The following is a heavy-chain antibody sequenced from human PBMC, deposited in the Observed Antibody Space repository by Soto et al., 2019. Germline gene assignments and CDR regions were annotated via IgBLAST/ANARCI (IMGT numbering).Heavy chain of an antibody. Sequence: GGSLRLSCAASGFTFSSYAMSWVRQAPGKGLEWVSAISGSGGSTYYADSVKGRFTISRDNSKNTLYLQMNSLRAEDTAVYYCAKGYYYGSGSYLAFDIWGQGTMVTVSS. CDR2: ISGSGGST. CDR1: GFTFSSYA. CDR3: AKGYYYGSGSYLAFDI. V-gene: IGHV3-23*01. D-gene: IGHD3-10*01. J-gene: IGHJ3*02.